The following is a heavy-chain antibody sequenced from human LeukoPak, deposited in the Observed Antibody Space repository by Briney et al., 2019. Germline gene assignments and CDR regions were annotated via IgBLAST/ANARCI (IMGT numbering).Heavy chain of an antibody. D-gene: IGHD2-2*02. CDR1: GGSISSSSYY. CDR2: INHSRST. Sequence: PSETLSLTCTVSGGSISSSSYYWGWIRQPPGKGLEWIGEINHSRSTNYNPPLKSRVTISVDTSKNQFSLKLSSVTAADTAVYYCARHMGLYTLGIDYWGQGTLVTVSS. J-gene: IGHJ4*02. V-gene: IGHV4-39*01. CDR3: ARHMGLYTLGIDY.